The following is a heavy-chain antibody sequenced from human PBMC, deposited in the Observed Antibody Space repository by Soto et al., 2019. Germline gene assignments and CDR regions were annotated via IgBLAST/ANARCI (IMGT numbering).Heavy chain of an antibody. D-gene: IGHD3-3*01. CDR1: GFTFSSYW. Sequence: GGSLRLSCAASGFTFSSYWMSWVRQAPGKGLEWVANIKQDGSEKYYVDSVKGRFTISRDNAKNSLYLQMNSLRAEDTAVYYCARDLYDFWSGYHDYWGQGTLVTVSS. J-gene: IGHJ4*02. V-gene: IGHV3-7*01. CDR2: IKQDGSEK. CDR3: ARDLYDFWSGYHDY.